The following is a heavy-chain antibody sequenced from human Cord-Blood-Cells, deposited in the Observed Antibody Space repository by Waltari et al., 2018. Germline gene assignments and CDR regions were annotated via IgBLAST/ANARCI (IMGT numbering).Heavy chain of an antibody. D-gene: IGHD3-10*01. J-gene: IGHJ4*02. Sequence: QVQLVQSGAEVKKPGSSVKVSCKASGGTFSSYAISWVRQAPGQGLEWMGVIIPIFGTANDAQKFQGRVTITADESTSTAYMELSSLRSEDTAVYYCARADYYGSGSYYKFDYWGQGTLVTVSS. CDR2: IIPIFGTA. CDR3: ARADYYGSGSYYKFDY. V-gene: IGHV1-69*01. CDR1: GGTFSSYA.